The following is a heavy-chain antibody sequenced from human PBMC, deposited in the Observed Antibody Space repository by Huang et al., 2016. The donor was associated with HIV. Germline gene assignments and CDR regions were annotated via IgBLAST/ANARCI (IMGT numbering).Heavy chain of an antibody. Sequence: QVQLVESGGGVVQPGTSLRLSCAASGFIFSNFGMDCVRQAPGKGREWVAVISYDGRSDRYSDAVKGRFTISRDNDKNTLSLEMNRLRHDDTAVYYCAKESRWFSDFDQWGQGTLVTVSS. J-gene: IGHJ5*02. D-gene: IGHD2-15*01. V-gene: IGHV3-30*18. CDR2: ISYDGRSD. CDR1: GFIFSNFG. CDR3: AKESRWFSDFDQ.